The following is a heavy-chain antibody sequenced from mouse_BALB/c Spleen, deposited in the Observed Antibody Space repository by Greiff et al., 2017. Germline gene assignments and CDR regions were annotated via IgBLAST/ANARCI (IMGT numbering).Heavy chain of an antibody. CDR1: GYAFSSSW. D-gene: IGHD1-2*01. J-gene: IGHJ3*01. Sequence: QVQLQQSGPELVKPGASVKISCKASGYAFSSSWMNWVKQRPGQGLEWIGRIYPGDGDTNYNGKFKGKATLTADKSSSTAYMQLSSLTSVDSAVYFCARDTTATPLAYWGQGTLVTVSA. CDR3: ARDTTATPLAY. CDR2: IYPGDGDT. V-gene: IGHV1-82*01.